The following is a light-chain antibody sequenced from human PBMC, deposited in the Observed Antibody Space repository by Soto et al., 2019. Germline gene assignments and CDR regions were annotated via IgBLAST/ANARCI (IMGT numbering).Light chain of an antibody. CDR1: QSVLYNSNKKNY. Sequence: DIVMTQSPGSLAASLGERATVNCRSSQSVLYNSNKKNYLAWYQQKPGKAPKLLIYAASSLQSGVPSRFSGSGSGTDFTLTISSLQPEDFATYYCQQSYSTRMYTFGQGTRLEIK. CDR2: AAS. J-gene: IGKJ5*01. V-gene: IGKV1-39*01. CDR3: QQSYSTRMYT.